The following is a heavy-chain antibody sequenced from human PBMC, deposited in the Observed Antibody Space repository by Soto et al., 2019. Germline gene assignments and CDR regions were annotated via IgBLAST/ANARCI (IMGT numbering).Heavy chain of an antibody. CDR2: ISGGSSVT. CDR3: AKVLSKNYYYPFDF. Sequence: GGSLRLSCTASGFTFSYYAMAWVRQAPGKGLEWVSTISGGSSVTYYGDSVKGRFTISRDNDKKTLFLQLNRLSAEDTATYYCAKVLSKNYYYPFDFWGQGTQVTVSS. J-gene: IGHJ4*02. V-gene: IGHV3-23*01. CDR1: GFTFSYYA. D-gene: IGHD3-10*01.